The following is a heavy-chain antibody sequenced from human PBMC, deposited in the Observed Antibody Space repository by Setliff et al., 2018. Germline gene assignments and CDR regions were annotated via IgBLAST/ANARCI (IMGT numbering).Heavy chain of an antibody. CDR3: AREGRFQLPQYYYSYGMDV. CDR2: ISAYNGNT. D-gene: IGHD3-3*01. V-gene: IGHV1-18*01. J-gene: IGHJ6*02. Sequence: ASVKVSCKASGYTFNSYGISWVRQAPGKGLEWMGWISAYNGNTNYAQKLQGRVTMTTDTSTSTAYMELRSLRSDDPAVYYCAREGRFQLPQYYYSYGMDVWGQGTTVTVSS. CDR1: GYTFNSYG.